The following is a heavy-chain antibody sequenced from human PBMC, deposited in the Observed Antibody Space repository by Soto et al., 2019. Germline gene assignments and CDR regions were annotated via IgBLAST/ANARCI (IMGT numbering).Heavy chain of an antibody. Sequence: PSETLSLTCTVSGGSISSGDYYWSWIRQPPGKGLEWIGYIYYSGSTYYNPSLKSRVTISVDTSKNQFSLKLSSVTAADTAVYYCASGGDSRSWYNTFFDYWGQGTVGTSP. CDR2: IYYSGST. J-gene: IGHJ4*02. V-gene: IGHV4-30-4*01. D-gene: IGHD6-13*01. CDR3: ASGGDSRSWYNTFFDY. CDR1: GGSISSGDYY.